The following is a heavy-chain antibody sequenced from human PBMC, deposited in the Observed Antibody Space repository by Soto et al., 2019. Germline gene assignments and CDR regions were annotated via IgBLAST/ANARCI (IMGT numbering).Heavy chain of an antibody. Sequence: PSETLSLTCAVYGGSFSGHYWNWIRQPPGKGLEWIGEINHSGSTNYNPSLKSRVSISVDTSKNQFSLRLSSVTAADTAVYYCARKRGFRYYFDYWGQGTLVTVSS. CDR2: INHSGST. CDR3: ARKRGFRYYFDY. J-gene: IGHJ4*02. CDR1: GGSFSGHY. D-gene: IGHD3-10*01. V-gene: IGHV4-34*01.